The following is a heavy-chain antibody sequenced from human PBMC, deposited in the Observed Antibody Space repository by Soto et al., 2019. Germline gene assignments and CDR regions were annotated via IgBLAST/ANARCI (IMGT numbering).Heavy chain of an antibody. J-gene: IGHJ4*02. CDR3: ASYTGAEWLQYDY. V-gene: IGHV1-69*02. CDR2: IIPILGIA. Sequence: SVKVSCKASGGTFSSYTISWVRQAPGQGLEWMGRIIPILGIANYAQKFQGRVTITADKSTSTAYMELSSLRSEDTAVYYCASYTGAEWLQYDYWGQGTLVTVSS. D-gene: IGHD5-12*01. CDR1: GGTFSSYT.